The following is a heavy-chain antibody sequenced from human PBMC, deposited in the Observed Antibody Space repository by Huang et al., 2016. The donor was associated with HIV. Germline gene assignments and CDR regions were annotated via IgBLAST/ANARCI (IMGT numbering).Heavy chain of an antibody. V-gene: IGHV4-39*01. D-gene: IGHD3-10*01. Sequence: QLLLQESGPGLVKPSEALALTCAVSGGSIRSSDYHWGWIRQPPGKGLEWIGSIYCKGSTPYSPSLKSRVTIAVDTSKNLFFLNLTSMTAADTAVYYCARHREGPVAYYSGWGSHLNYMDVWGRGRTVVVSS. J-gene: IGHJ6*03. CDR1: GGSIRSSDYH. CDR2: IYCKGST. CDR3: ARHREGPVAYYSGWGSHLNYMDV.